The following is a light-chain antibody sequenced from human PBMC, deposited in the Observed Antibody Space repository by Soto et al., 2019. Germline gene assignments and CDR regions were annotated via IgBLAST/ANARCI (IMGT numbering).Light chain of an antibody. V-gene: IGKV3-20*01. CDR3: HQYGDSPL. CDR2: GAS. CDR1: QSVSSSF. Sequence: PGERATLSCRASQSVSSSFVAWYQQKPGQAPRLLIYGASIRATGIPDRFGGSGSGTDFTLTISRLEPEDFAVYYCHQYGDSPLFGPGTKVDIK. J-gene: IGKJ3*01.